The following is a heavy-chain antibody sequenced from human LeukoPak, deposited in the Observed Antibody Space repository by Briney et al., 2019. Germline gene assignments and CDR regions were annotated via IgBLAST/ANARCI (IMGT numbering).Heavy chain of an antibody. CDR1: GFTFSSYG. Sequence: GGSLRLSCAASGFTFSSYGMHWVRQAPGKGLEWVAVISYDGSNKYYADSVKGRFTISRDNSKNTLYLQMNSLRAEDTAAYYCASPGDYYDSSGYSRPGAFDIWGQGTMVTVSS. CDR3: ASPGDYYDSSGYSRPGAFDI. D-gene: IGHD3-22*01. J-gene: IGHJ3*02. CDR2: ISYDGSNK. V-gene: IGHV3-30*03.